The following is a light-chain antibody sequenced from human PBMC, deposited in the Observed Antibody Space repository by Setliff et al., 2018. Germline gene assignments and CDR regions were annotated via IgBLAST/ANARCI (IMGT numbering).Light chain of an antibody. J-gene: IGLJ1*01. CDR2: DFT. CDR1: YSDVGKYNL. CDR3: SAYAGSNNWGV. Sequence: QSALAQPASVSGSPGQSITISCTGTYSDVGKYNLVSWYQQHPGKAPKLILYDFTTRPSGVSDRFSGSKSANTASLTVSGLQADDEADYYCSAYAGSNNWGVFGTGTKVTVL. V-gene: IGLV2-14*02.